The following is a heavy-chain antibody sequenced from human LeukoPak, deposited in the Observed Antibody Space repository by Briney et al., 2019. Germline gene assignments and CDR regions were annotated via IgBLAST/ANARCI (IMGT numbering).Heavy chain of an antibody. CDR1: GGSISSYY. CDR3: ARRAVPTRYFDL. V-gene: IGHV4-59*08. J-gene: IGHJ2*01. D-gene: IGHD4-17*01. Sequence: SETLSLTCTVSGGSISSYYWTWIRQPPGKGLGWIGYIFYTGSTNYNPSFKSRVTMSVDTSNNQFSLKLTSVTAADTAVYYCARRAVPTRYFDLWGRGTLVTVSS. CDR2: IFYTGST.